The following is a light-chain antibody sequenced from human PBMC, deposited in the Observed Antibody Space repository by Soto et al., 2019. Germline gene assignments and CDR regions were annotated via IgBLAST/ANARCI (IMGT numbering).Light chain of an antibody. CDR2: AAS. CDR1: KDIKNY. J-gene: IGKJ1*01. CDR3: QHYDDLPWT. Sequence: DIQMTQSPSSLSASVGDRVTITCQASKDIKNYLNWYQQKPGKAPKLLIYAASILETGVPSRFSGSGSGTYFTFTISSLQPEDIATYYCQHYDDLPWTFGQGTKAAIK. V-gene: IGKV1-33*01.